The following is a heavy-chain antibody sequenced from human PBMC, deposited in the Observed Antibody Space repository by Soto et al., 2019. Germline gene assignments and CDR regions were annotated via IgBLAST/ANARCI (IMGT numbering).Heavy chain of an antibody. D-gene: IGHD3-3*01. V-gene: IGHV3-48*03. J-gene: IGHJ4*02. CDR2: ISTSGFTI. Sequence: EVQLVESGGGLVQPGGSLRLSCVASGFTFSSHEMNWVRQAPGKGVEWISHISTSGFTIYHADSVKGRFTISRDNAKNSLYLEMNSLRAEDTAIYYCARITLYGSGYYHPYFDYWGQGALVTVSS. CDR3: ARITLYGSGYYHPYFDY. CDR1: GFTFSSHE.